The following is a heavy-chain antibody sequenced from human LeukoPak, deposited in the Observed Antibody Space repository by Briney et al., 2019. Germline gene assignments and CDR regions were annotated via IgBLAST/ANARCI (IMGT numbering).Heavy chain of an antibody. V-gene: IGHV4-34*01. J-gene: IGHJ4*02. D-gene: IGHD5-24*01. CDR2: INHSGST. CDR3: ARARWLQYFGY. CDR1: GGSFSGYY. Sequence: SETLSLTCAVYGGSFSGYYWSWIRQPPGKGLEWIGEINHSGSTNYNPSLKSRVTISVDTSKNQFSLKLSSVTAADTAVYYCARARWLQYFGYWGQGTLVTVSS.